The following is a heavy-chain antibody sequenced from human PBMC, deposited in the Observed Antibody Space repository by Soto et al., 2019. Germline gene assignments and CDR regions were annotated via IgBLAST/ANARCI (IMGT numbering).Heavy chain of an antibody. CDR1: GFTFGDYA. J-gene: IGHJ4*02. D-gene: IGHD3-3*01. CDR3: SRYRLGYYDFWSGYPHFDY. Sequence: GGSLRLSCTASGFTFGDYAMSWFRQAPGKGLEWVGFIRSKAYGETTEYVASVKGRFSISRDDSQTIAYLQMNSLKTEDTAVYYCSRYRLGYYDFWSGYPHFDYWGQGTLVTVSS. CDR2: IRSKAYGETT. V-gene: IGHV3-49*03.